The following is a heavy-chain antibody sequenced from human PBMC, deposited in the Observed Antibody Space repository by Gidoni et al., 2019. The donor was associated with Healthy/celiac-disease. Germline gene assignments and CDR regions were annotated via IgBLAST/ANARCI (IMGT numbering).Heavy chain of an antibody. CDR3: ASLVYYDSSGYYYTGTPNFDY. Sequence: QVQLQESGPGLVKPSRTLSLTCAVSGGSISSSNWWSWVRQPPGKGLEWIGEIYHSGSTNYNPSLKSRVTISVDKSKNQFSLKLSSVTAADTAVYYCASLVYYDSSGYYYTGTPNFDYWGQGTLVTVSS. D-gene: IGHD3-22*01. CDR2: IYHSGST. V-gene: IGHV4-4*02. CDR1: GGSISSSNW. J-gene: IGHJ4*02.